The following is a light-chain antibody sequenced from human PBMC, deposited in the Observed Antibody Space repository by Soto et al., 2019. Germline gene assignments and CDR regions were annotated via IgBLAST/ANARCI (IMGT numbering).Light chain of an antibody. Sequence: SYELTQPPSVSVAPGKTARITRGGDNIGSKNVHWYQQKPGQAPVLVISYDSDRPSGIPERFSGSNSGNTATLTISRVEAGDEADYYCQVWDSTSDHVLFGGGTKLTVL. V-gene: IGLV3-21*04. CDR3: QVWDSTSDHVL. CDR1: NIGSKN. CDR2: YDS. J-gene: IGLJ2*01.